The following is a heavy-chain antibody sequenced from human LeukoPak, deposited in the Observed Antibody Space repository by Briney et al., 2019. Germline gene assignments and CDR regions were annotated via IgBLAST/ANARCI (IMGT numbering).Heavy chain of an antibody. CDR1: GYSISSGYY. Sequence: SETLSLTCAVSGYSISSGYYWGWIRPPPGKGLEWIGNIYHSGSTYYNPSLKSRVTISVDTANNQFSLKLSSVPAADTAVYYCARDGLYTSGYSYFDYWGQGTLVSVSS. CDR2: IYHSGST. V-gene: IGHV4-38-2*02. J-gene: IGHJ4*02. D-gene: IGHD5-18*01. CDR3: ARDGLYTSGYSYFDY.